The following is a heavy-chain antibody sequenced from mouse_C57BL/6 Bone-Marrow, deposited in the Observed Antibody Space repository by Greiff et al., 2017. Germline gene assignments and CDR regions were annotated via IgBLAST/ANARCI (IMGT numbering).Heavy chain of an antibody. Sequence: VQLQQSGAELARPGASVKLSCKASGYTFTSYGISWVKQRTGQGLEWIGEIYPRSGNTYYNEKFKGKATLTADKSSSTAYMELRRLPSEDSAVYFWANLAGTTWFAYWGQGTLVTVSA. CDR2: IYPRSGNT. D-gene: IGHD4-1*01. J-gene: IGHJ3*01. CDR3: ANLAGTTWFAY. V-gene: IGHV1-81*01. CDR1: GYTFTSYG.